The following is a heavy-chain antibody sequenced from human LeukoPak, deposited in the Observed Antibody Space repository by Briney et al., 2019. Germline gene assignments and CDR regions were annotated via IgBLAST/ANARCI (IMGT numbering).Heavy chain of an antibody. D-gene: IGHD2-21*01. V-gene: IGHV4-61*02. CDR1: AASISSDNYY. CDR3: ARGVFMTSGRYFYFMDL. Sequence: SEILSLTCTVSAASISSDNYYWNWIRQPAGRGLEWIGRFYAGDTKYNPSLNNRTTASVDTSKNQSSLTLSSVTAADTATYSCARGVFMTSGRYFYFMDLWGTGTTVTVSS. J-gene: IGHJ6*03. CDR2: FYAGDT.